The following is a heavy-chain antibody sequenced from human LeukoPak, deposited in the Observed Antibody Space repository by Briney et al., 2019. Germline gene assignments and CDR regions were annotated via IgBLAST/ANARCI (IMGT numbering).Heavy chain of an antibody. Sequence: PGGSLRLSCAASGFIFSSYSMNWVRQAPGRGLEWVSSISSSSSYIIYADSVRGRFAISRDNAKNALYLQMNSLRAEDTAVYYCARGRSGFDIWGQGTMVTVSS. J-gene: IGHJ3*02. D-gene: IGHD3-22*01. CDR2: ISSSSSYI. CDR3: ARGRSGFDI. V-gene: IGHV3-21*01. CDR1: GFIFSSYS.